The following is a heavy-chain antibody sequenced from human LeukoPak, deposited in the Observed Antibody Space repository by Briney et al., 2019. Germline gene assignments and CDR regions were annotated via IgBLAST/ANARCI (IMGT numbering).Heavy chain of an antibody. V-gene: IGHV1-18*01. Sequence: ASVKVSCKTSGYTFTDYGITWVRQAPGQGLEWMGWIGAYNDNTNYPQKFQGRVTLTTDTSTSTAYMELRSLTSDDTALYYCARAGAAVTMFFDFWGQGTLVTASS. CDR2: IGAYNDNT. CDR1: GYTFTDYG. CDR3: ARAGAAVTMFFDF. J-gene: IGHJ4*02. D-gene: IGHD4-17*01.